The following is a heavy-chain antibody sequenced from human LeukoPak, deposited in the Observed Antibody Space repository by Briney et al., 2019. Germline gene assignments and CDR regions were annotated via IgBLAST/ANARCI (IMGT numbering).Heavy chain of an antibody. CDR3: VKDLRSDFMGVLSRYLSY. V-gene: IGHV3-64D*09. CDR2: ISRNGGST. Sequence: EGSLRLSCSASGFTFSSFAMHWVRQAPGKGLEYVADISRNGGSTYYADSVKGRFTISRDNSKSTLYLQMSSLRAEDTAVYLCVKDLRSDFMGVLSRYLSYWGQGTLVTVSS. CDR1: GFTFSSFA. D-gene: IGHD2/OR15-2a*01. J-gene: IGHJ4*02.